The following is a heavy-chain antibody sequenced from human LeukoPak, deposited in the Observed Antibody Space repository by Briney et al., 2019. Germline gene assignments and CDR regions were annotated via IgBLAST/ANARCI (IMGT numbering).Heavy chain of an antibody. CDR1: GFTFSSYW. D-gene: IGHD3-16*01. Sequence: QSGGSLRLSCAASGFTFSSYWFHWVRHAPGKGLVWVSRINTDGTSTSYADSVKGRFTIARDNAKNTLYLQMNSLRAEDTAIYYCAKDMTGLRDYWGQGTLVTVPS. CDR3: AKDMTGLRDY. J-gene: IGHJ4*02. V-gene: IGHV3-74*01. CDR2: INTDGTST.